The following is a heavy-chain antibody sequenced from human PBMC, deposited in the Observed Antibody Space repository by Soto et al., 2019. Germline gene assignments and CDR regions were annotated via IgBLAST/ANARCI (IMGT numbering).Heavy chain of an antibody. V-gene: IGHV4-30-2*01. J-gene: IGHJ4*02. CDR2: FSHSGST. CDR3: ASGGLLPDY. D-gene: IGHD6-19*01. CDR1: GGSISSGGYS. Sequence: QLQLQESGSGLVKTSQTLSLTCAVSGGSISSGGYSWSWIRQPPGKGLEWIGYFSHSGSTYYHPSLRSRVTIAVDRSKNQFSLKLSSVTAADTAVYYCASGGLLPDYWGQGTLVTVSS.